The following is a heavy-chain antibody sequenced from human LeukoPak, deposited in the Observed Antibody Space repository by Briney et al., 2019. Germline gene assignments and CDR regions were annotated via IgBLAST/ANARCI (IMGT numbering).Heavy chain of an antibody. CDR2: IYYSGST. J-gene: IGHJ4*02. CDR1: GGSISSSSYY. CDR3: ARQSPQLVVFDY. V-gene: IGHV4-39*01. D-gene: IGHD1-1*01. Sequence: SETLSLTCTVSGGSISSSSYYWGWIRQPPGKGLEWIGSIYYSGSTNYNPSLKSRVTISVDTPKNQFSLKVRSVTAADTAVYYCARQSPQLVVFDYWGQGTLVTVSS.